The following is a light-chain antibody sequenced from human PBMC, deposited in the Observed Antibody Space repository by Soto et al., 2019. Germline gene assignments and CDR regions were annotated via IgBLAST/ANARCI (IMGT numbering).Light chain of an antibody. V-gene: IGKV3-20*01. J-gene: IGKJ4*01. Sequence: EIVMTQSPATLSVCPGDGATLSCRASQSVDSNLAWYQQKPGQAPRLLIYGASSRATGIPDRFSGSGSGTDFTLTISRLEPEDFAVYYCQQYGTSPLTFGGGTKVDIK. CDR2: GAS. CDR3: QQYGTSPLT. CDR1: QSVDSN.